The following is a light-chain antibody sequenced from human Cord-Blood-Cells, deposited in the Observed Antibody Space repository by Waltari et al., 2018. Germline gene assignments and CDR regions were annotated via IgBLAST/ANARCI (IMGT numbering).Light chain of an antibody. CDR3: QQYYRTPLT. V-gene: IGKV4-1*01. CDR1: QSVLYSSNNKNY. CDR2: WAS. Sequence: DIVMTQSPDSLAVSLGERATINCKSSQSVLYSSNNKNYFAWYQQKPGQPPKLLIYWASTRESGVPDRVSGSGSWTDCALTISSLLAEDVSVYYCQQYYRTPLTFGGGTKVEIK. J-gene: IGKJ4*01.